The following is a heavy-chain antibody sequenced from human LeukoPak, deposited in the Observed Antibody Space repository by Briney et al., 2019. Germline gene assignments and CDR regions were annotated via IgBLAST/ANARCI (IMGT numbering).Heavy chain of an antibody. CDR1: GFTFSDYD. CDR2: IGTAGDT. D-gene: IGHD1-1*01. Sequence: QSGGSLRLSCAASGFTFSDYDMHWVRQATGKGLEWVSSIGTAGDTYYTGSVKGRFTISRENAKNSLYLQMNSLTAEDTAVYYCARVAKERVGGVYYFDYWGQGTLVTVSS. J-gene: IGHJ4*02. CDR3: ARVAKERVGGVYYFDY. V-gene: IGHV3-13*01.